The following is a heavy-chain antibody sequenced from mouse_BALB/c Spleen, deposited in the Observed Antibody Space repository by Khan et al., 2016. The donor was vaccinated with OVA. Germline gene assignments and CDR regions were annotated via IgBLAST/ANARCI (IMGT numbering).Heavy chain of an antibody. J-gene: IGHJ3*01. Sequence: EVELVESGPGLVKPSQSLSLTCTVTGYSITSDYAWNWIRQFPGNKLEWMGYISYSGRTSYNPSLKSRISVTRDTSKNQFVLQLNSVTTEDTATYYCAMGRTYWGQGTLVTVSA. CDR1: GYSITSDYA. V-gene: IGHV3-2*02. CDR3: AMGRTY. D-gene: IGHD4-1*01. CDR2: ISYSGRT.